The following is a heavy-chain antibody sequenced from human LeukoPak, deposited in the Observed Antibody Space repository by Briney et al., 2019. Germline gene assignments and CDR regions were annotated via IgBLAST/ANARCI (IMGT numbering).Heavy chain of an antibody. J-gene: IGHJ4*02. Sequence: ASVKVSCKASGYTFTSYGISWVRQAPGQGLEWMGWISAYNGNTNYAQKLQGRVTMTTDTSTSTAYMELRSLRSDDTAVYYCARDWNLNALLWFGAVFDYWGQGTLVTVSS. CDR3: ARDWNLNALLWFGAVFDY. D-gene: IGHD3-10*01. CDR1: GYTFTSYG. CDR2: ISAYNGNT. V-gene: IGHV1-18*01.